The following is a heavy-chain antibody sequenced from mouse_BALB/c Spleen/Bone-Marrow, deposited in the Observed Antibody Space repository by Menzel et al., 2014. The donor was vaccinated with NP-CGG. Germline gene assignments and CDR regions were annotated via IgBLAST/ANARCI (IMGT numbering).Heavy chain of an antibody. V-gene: IGHV1-82*01. CDR3: ARSCSSWFAY. CDR2: IYPGDGDT. J-gene: IGHJ3*01. D-gene: IGHD1-1*01. CDR1: GYAFSSSW. Sequence: QVQLQQSGPELVKPGASVKISCKASGYAFSSSWMNWVKQRPGQGLEWIGRIYPGDGDTNYNGKFKGKATLTADKSSSTAYMQLSSLNAADSAVYFCARSCSSWFAYWGQGTLVTVSA.